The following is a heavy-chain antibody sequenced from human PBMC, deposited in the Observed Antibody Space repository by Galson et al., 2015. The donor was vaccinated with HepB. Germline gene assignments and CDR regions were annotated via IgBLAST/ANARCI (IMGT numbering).Heavy chain of an antibody. Sequence: SLRLSCAASGFTFSSYSMNWVRQAPGKGLEWVSSISSSSSYIYYADSVKGRFTISRDNAKNSLYLQMNSLRAEDTAVYYCARASITMVRGVTVEYYYYGMDVWGQGTTVTVSS. CDR2: ISSSSSYI. J-gene: IGHJ6*02. CDR1: GFTFSSYS. D-gene: IGHD3-10*01. CDR3: ARASITMVRGVTVEYYYYGMDV. V-gene: IGHV3-21*01.